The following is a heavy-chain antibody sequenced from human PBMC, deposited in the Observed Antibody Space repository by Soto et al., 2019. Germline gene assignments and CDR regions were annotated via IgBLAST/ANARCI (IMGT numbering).Heavy chain of an antibody. CDR1: GGSISSYY. CDR3: ARRYGSCFDY. V-gene: IGHV4-59*08. Sequence: QVQLQESGPGLVKPSETLSLTCTVSGGSISSYYWSWIRQPPGKGLEWIGYIYYSGSTNYNPSLTRRVPLSVATSKNQSSLRLSSVTAADTAVYYCARRYGSCFDYWGQGTLVTVSS. CDR2: IYYSGST. J-gene: IGHJ4*02. D-gene: IGHD5-18*01.